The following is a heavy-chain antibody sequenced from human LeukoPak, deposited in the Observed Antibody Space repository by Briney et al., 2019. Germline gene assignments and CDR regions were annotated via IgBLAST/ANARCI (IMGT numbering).Heavy chain of an antibody. D-gene: IGHD3-10*01. CDR3: AGTPITMVRGVRRIWFDP. V-gene: IGHV4-59*01. CDR2: IYYSGST. CDR1: GGSISSYY. Sequence: SETLSLTCTVSGGSISSYYWSWIRQPPGKGLEWIGYIYYSGSTNYNPSLKSRVTISVDTPKNQFSLKLSSVTAADTAVYYCAGTPITMVRGVRRIWFDPWGQGTLVTVSS. J-gene: IGHJ5*02.